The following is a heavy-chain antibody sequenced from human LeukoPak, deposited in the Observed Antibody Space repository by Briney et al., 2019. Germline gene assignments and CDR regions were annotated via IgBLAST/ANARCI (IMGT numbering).Heavy chain of an antibody. D-gene: IGHD2-15*01. CDR3: ARDKYCSGGTCYYLLFDY. CDR1: GYTFTGYY. V-gene: IGHV1-2*02. CDR2: INPNSGDT. J-gene: IGHJ4*02. Sequence: GASVKVSCKASGYTFTGYYMHWVRQAPGQGFEWMGWINPNSGDTKYAQRFQGRVTMTSDTSINTAYLELSRLGSDDTAVYYCARDKYCSGGTCYYLLFDYWGQGTLVTVSS.